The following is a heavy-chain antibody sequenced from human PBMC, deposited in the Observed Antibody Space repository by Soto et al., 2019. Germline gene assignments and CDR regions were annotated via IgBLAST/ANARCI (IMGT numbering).Heavy chain of an antibody. J-gene: IGHJ6*02. Sequence: QVQLVQSGAEVKKSGASVKVSCKPSGYSFSDYLIQWVRQAPGQGLEWVAWINPKTAATNYAKKFQGRVSLTWDTSSTTAYMELTRLRPDDTAVYYCARIKSGLNYYNGMDVWGQGTTVIVSS. CDR2: INPKTAAT. D-gene: IGHD3-10*01. CDR3: ARIKSGLNYYNGMDV. V-gene: IGHV1-2*02. CDR1: GYSFSDYL.